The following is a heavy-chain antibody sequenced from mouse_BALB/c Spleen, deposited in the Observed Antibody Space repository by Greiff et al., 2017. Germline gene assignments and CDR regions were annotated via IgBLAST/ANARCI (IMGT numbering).Heavy chain of an antibody. D-gene: IGHD4-1*01. Sequence: VQLQQSGPELVKPGASVKISCKASGYTFTDYNMHWVKQSHGKSLEWIGYIYPYNGGTGYNQKFKSKATLTVDNSSSTAYMELRSLTSEDSAVYYCARYSGTYWYFDVWGAGTTVTVSS. V-gene: IGHV1S29*02. CDR3: ARYSGTYWYFDV. CDR2: IYPYNGGT. J-gene: IGHJ1*01. CDR1: GYTFTDYN.